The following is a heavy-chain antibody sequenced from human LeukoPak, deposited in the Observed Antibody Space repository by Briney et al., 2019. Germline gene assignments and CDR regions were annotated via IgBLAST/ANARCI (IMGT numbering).Heavy chain of an antibody. CDR2: ISGSGGST. V-gene: IGHV3-23*01. CDR3: AKDRVGVAAFDY. J-gene: IGHJ4*02. CDR1: GFTFSSYA. D-gene: IGHD3-3*01. Sequence: PGGSLRLSCAASGFTFSSYAMSWVRQAPGKGLEWDSAISGSGGSTYYADSVKGRFTISRDNSKNTLYLQMNSLRAEDTAVYCCAKDRVGVAAFDYWGQGTLVTVSS.